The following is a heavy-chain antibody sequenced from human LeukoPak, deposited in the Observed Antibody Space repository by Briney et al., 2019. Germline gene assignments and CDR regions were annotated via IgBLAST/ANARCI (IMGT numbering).Heavy chain of an antibody. V-gene: IGHV4-59*01. J-gene: IGHJ3*02. CDR3: ARAKNFWSGYFGAFDI. Sequence: SETLSLTCTVSGGSISSYYWSWIRQPPGKGLEWIGCIYYSGSTNYNPSLKSRVTISVDTSKNQFSLKLSSVTAADTAVYYCARAKNFWSGYFGAFDIWGQGTMVTVSS. CDR1: GGSISSYY. CDR2: IYYSGST. D-gene: IGHD3-3*01.